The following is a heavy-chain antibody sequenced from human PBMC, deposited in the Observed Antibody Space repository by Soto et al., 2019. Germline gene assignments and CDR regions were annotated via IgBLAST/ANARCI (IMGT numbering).Heavy chain of an antibody. Sequence: ASVKVSCKASGYTFTSYDINWVRQATGQGLEWMGWMNPNGGNTGYAQKFQGRVTMTRNTSISTAYMELSSLRSEDTAVYYWARRGSGRRGYGMDVWGQGTTVTVS. CDR2: MNPNGGNT. CDR1: GYTFTSYD. CDR3: ARRGSGRRGYGMDV. D-gene: IGHD3-10*01. J-gene: IGHJ6*02. V-gene: IGHV1-8*01.